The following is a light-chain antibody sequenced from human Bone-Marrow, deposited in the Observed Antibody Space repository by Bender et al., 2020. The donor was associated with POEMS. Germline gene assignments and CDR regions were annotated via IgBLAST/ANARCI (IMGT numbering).Light chain of an antibody. V-gene: IGLV1-44*01. Sequence: QSVLTQPPSASGTPGQRVTISCSGSSSNIGTNPVNWYQQLPGTAPKLLIYINNQRPSGVPDRFSVSKSGTSASLAIRGLQSEDEADYYCAAWEDSLNGWVFGGGTKLTVL. CDR3: AAWEDSLNGWV. CDR1: SSNIGTNP. J-gene: IGLJ3*02. CDR2: INN.